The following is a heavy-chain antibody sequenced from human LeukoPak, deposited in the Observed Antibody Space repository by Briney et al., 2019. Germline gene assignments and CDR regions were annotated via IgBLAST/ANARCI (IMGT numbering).Heavy chain of an antibody. Sequence: PSETLSLTCAVYGGSFSGYYWSWLRQPPGKGLEWIGEINHSGSTNYNSSLKSRVTISVDTSKNQFSLKLNSVTAADTAVYYCARGELGYCSGGSCYSGINWFDPWGQGTLVSVSS. CDR3: ARGELGYCSGGSCYSGINWFDP. D-gene: IGHD2-15*01. V-gene: IGHV4-34*01. CDR1: GGSFSGYY. CDR2: INHSGST. J-gene: IGHJ5*02.